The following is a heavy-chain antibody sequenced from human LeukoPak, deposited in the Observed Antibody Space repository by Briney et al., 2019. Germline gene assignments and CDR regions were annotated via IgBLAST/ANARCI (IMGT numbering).Heavy chain of an antibody. CDR2: IYYSGST. D-gene: IGHD6-19*01. V-gene: IGHV4-59*08. CDR1: GGSISSYY. Sequence: PSETLSLTCTVSGGSISSYYWSWIRQPPGKGLEWIGYIYYSGSTNYNPSLKSRVTISVDTSKNQFSLKLSSVTAADTAVYYCASIQWLATFDYWGQGTLVTVSS. J-gene: IGHJ4*02. CDR3: ASIQWLATFDY.